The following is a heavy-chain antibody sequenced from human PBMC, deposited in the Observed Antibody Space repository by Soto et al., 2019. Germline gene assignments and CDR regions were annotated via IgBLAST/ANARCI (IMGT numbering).Heavy chain of an antibody. J-gene: IGHJ3*02. CDR2: INSDGSST. CDR3: AREWNMAAAGRAFDI. Sequence: EVQLVESGGGLVQPGGSLRLSCAASGFTFSSYWMHWVRQAPGKGLVWVSRINSDGSSTSYADSVKGRFTISRDNAKNTLYLQMNSLRAEDTAVYYCAREWNMAAAGRAFDIWGQGTMVTVSS. D-gene: IGHD6-13*01. CDR1: GFTFSSYW. V-gene: IGHV3-74*01.